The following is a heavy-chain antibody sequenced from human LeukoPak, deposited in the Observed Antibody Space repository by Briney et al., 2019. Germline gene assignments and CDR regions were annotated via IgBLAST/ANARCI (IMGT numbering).Heavy chain of an antibody. Sequence: HPGGSLRLSCAASGFTFSNYEMNWVRQAPGKGLEWVSYISSSGGTTYYADSVRGRFTISRDNAKHSLYLQINSLRAEDTAVYYCARVSANYFDYWGQGTLVTVSS. J-gene: IGHJ4*02. D-gene: IGHD2-8*01. V-gene: IGHV3-48*03. CDR2: ISSSGGTT. CDR3: ARVSANYFDY. CDR1: GFTFSNYE.